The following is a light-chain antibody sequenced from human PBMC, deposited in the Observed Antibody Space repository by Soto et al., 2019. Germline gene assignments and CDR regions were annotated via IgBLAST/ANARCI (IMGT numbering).Light chain of an antibody. CDR3: QLYDTSLYT. CDR1: QTVSSSD. CDR2: DSS. V-gene: IGKV3-20*01. J-gene: IGKJ2*01. Sequence: EIVLTQSPGTLSLSPGERVTLSCRASQTVSSSDLAWYQQRPGQAPRLLIYDSSSRATGIPDRFNGSASGADFTLTISRLEPEDFAVYYCQLYDTSLYTFGQGTKLEIK.